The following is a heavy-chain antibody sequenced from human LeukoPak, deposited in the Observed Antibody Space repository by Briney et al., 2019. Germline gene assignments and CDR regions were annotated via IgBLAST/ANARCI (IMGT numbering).Heavy chain of an antibody. CDR3: ASDYGSGSYRFDY. J-gene: IGHJ4*02. V-gene: IGHV4-61*01. CDR1: GDSASSDSYS. D-gene: IGHD3-10*01. Sequence: SETLSLTCTVSGDSASSDSYSWSWIRQPPGQGLEWIGYIYYSGRTIYNPSLKSRVTISLDTSKNQFSLKLRSVTAADTAVYYCASDYGSGSYRFDYWGQGTLVTVSS. CDR2: IYYSGRT.